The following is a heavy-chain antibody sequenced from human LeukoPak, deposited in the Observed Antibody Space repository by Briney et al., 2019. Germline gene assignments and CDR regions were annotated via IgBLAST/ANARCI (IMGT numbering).Heavy chain of an antibody. V-gene: IGHV3-66*01. CDR3: ATGRWLRLFDY. CDR2: IYAGGSA. Sequence: GGSLRLSCAASGFTVRSTYMSWVCQAPGKGLEWVSIIYAGGSAYYADSVKGRFTISRDNSKNTLYLEMNSLRVEDTAMYYCATGRWLRLFDYWGQGTLVTVSS. D-gene: IGHD5-24*01. J-gene: IGHJ4*02. CDR1: GFTVRSTY.